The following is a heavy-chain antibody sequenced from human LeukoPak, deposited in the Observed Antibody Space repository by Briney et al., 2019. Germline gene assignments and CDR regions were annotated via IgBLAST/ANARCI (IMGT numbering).Heavy chain of an antibody. V-gene: IGHV1-2*02. Sequence: GASVKVSCKASEYTFTGYYMHWVRQAPGQGLEWMGWINPNSGGTNYAQEFQGRVTMTRDTSISTAYMELSRLRSDDTAVYYCARYYYDTSSVFDVWGQGTRVTVSS. D-gene: IGHD3-22*01. J-gene: IGHJ3*01. CDR2: INPNSGGT. CDR1: EYTFTGYY. CDR3: ARYYYDTSSVFDV.